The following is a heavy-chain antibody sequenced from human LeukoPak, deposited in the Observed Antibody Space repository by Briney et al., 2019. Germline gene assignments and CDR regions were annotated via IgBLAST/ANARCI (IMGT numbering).Heavy chain of an antibody. V-gene: IGHV3-23*01. CDR3: AKERATTTTFDY. Sequence: GFLRLSCAASGFTFSTYAMSWVRQAPGKGLEWVSLISGSGGGTYYANSVKGRFTISRDNSKNTLYLQMDSLRTEDTAVYYCAKERATTTTFDYWGQGTLITVSS. CDR1: GFTFSTYA. J-gene: IGHJ4*02. CDR2: ISGSGGGT. D-gene: IGHD1-26*01.